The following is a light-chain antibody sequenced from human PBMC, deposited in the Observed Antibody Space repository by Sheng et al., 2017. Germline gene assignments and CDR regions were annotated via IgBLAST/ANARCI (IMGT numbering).Light chain of an antibody. J-gene: IGKJ2*01. CDR2: VAS. Sequence: DIQMTQSPSSVSASVGDRVTITCRASQDISSWLAWYQQKPGKPPRLLIYVASTLQSGVPSRFSGSGSGTDFTLTISSLQPEDFATYYCQQAHGVPHTFGQGTKLEIK. CDR1: QDISSW. V-gene: IGKV1-12*01. CDR3: QQAHGVPHT.